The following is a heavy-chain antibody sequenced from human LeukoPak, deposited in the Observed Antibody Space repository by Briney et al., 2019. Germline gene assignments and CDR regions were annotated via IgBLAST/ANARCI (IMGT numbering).Heavy chain of an antibody. CDR1: GYTLTELS. D-gene: IGHD2-2*01. J-gene: IGHJ6*02. V-gene: IGHV1-24*01. CDR2: FDPEDGET. CDR3: ATDPGEIVPAAKGPRGDYCYGMDV. Sequence: RASVKVSCKVSGYTLTELSMHWVRQAPGKGLEWMGGFDPEDGETIYAQKFQGRGTMTEDTSTDTAYMELNSLRSDDTAVYYCATDPGEIVPAAKGPRGDYCYGMDVWGQGTTVTVSS.